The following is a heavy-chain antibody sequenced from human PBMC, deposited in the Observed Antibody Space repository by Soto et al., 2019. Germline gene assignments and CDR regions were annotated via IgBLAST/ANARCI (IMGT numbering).Heavy chain of an antibody. V-gene: IGHV3-48*03. J-gene: IGHJ3*01. Sequence: PGGSLRLSCAASGFTFSGSEMYWVRQAPGKGLEWISYIHPGGQTIFYAESVKGRFTISRDNATHSVYLQMNSLRAEDTAVYYWAIRGSRWGRGTKVTVSS. CDR1: GFTFSGSE. CDR3: AIRGSR. CDR2: IHPGGQTI. D-gene: IGHD2-15*01.